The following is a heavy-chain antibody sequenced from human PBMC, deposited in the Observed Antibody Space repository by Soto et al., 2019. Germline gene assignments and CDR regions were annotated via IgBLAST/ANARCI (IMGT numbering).Heavy chain of an antibody. J-gene: IGHJ4*02. D-gene: IGHD2-21*02. CDR1: GFTFSNYA. CDR3: AKDYLDCCGACPPFDY. CDR2: ISGSGANT. Sequence: EVQLLESGGGLVQPGGSLRLSCAASGFTFSNYAMTWVRQAPGKGLAWVSAISGSGANTYYADSVKGRFTISRDDSKSTVYLQMNSLRAEDTAVYYCAKDYLDCCGACPPFDYWGQGTQVTVS. V-gene: IGHV3-23*01.